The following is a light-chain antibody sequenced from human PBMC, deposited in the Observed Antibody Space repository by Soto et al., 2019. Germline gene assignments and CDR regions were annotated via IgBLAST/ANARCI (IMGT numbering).Light chain of an antibody. CDR1: SSDVGGYNY. J-gene: IGLJ3*02. Sequence: ALTQPPSASGSPGESVTISCTGTSSDVGGYNYVSWYQQYPGRAPKLMIYEVTKRPSGVPDRFSGSKSGNTASLTVSGLQAEDEADYYCSSYAASNNFYFVFGGGTKVTVL. V-gene: IGLV2-8*01. CDR2: EVT. CDR3: SSYAASNNFYFV.